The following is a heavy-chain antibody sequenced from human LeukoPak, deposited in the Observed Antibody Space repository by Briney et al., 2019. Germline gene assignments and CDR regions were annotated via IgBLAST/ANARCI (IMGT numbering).Heavy chain of an antibody. D-gene: IGHD3-22*01. J-gene: IGHJ4*02. CDR2: ISSSGNTR. CDR1: GMMFISYE. CDR3: ASAMLASDSSGYYTSDYFEH. Sequence: PGGSLRLSCTASGMMFISYEMYCVRQAPGKGLQWISYISSSGNTRKYADSVKGRFTISRDNAKKSLQLEMSGLRGADSAIYYCASAMLASDSSGYYTSDYFEHWGQGTLVSVSS. V-gene: IGHV3-48*03.